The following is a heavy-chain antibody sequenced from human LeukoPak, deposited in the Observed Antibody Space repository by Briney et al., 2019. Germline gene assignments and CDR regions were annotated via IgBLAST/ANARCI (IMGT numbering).Heavy chain of an antibody. CDR2: INHNGNVN. CDR3: AKGGGEDSSGYYYFDY. Sequence: GGSLRLSCAASGFTFSSYWMNWARQGPGKGLEWVASINHNGNVNYYVDSVKGRFTISRDNAKNSLYLQMNSLRAEDTAVYYCAKGGGEDSSGYYYFDYWGQGTLVTVSS. CDR1: GFTFSSYW. D-gene: IGHD3-22*01. V-gene: IGHV3-7*03. J-gene: IGHJ4*02.